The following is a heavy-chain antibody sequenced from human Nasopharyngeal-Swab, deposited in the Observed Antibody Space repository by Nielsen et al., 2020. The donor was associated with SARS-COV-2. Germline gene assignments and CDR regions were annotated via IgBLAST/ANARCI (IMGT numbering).Heavy chain of an antibody. CDR1: GYTFTSYG. CDR2: ISAYNGNT. Sequence: ASVKVSCKASGYTFTSYGISWVRQAPGQGLEWMGWISAYNGNTNYAQKLQGRVTMTTGTSTSTAYMELRSLRSDDTAVYYCARESGSSWPEQQYYYYYGMDVWGQGTTVTVSS. V-gene: IGHV1-18*01. CDR3: ARESGSSWPEQQYYYYYGMDV. J-gene: IGHJ6*02. D-gene: IGHD6-13*01.